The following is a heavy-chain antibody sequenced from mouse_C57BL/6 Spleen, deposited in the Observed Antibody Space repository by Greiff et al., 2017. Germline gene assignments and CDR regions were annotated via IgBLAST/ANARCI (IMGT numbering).Heavy chain of an antibody. Sequence: VMLVASGPGLLAPSQSLYITCTVSVFSLTSYGVHWVRQPPGKGLEWLVVIWSDGSTTYNSALKSRLSISKDNSKSHVFLKMNSLQTDDTAMYYCARHLYDGYPYYAMDYWGQGTSVTGSS. V-gene: IGHV2-6-1*01. J-gene: IGHJ4*01. CDR2: IWSDGST. D-gene: IGHD2-3*01. CDR3: ARHLYDGYPYYAMDY. CDR1: VFSLTSYG.